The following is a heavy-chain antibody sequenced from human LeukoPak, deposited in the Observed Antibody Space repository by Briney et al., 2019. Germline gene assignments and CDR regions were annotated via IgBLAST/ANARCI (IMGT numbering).Heavy chain of an antibody. CDR2: INHSGGT. CDR3: AREWRVVVPAAINWFDP. CDR1: GGSFSGYY. J-gene: IGHJ5*02. Sequence: SETLSLTCAVYGGSFSGYYWSWIRQPPGKGLEWIGEINHSGGTNYNPSLKSRVTISVDTSKNQFSLKLSSVTAADTAVYYCAREWRVVVPAAINWFDPWGQGTLVTVSS. V-gene: IGHV4-34*01. D-gene: IGHD2-2*01.